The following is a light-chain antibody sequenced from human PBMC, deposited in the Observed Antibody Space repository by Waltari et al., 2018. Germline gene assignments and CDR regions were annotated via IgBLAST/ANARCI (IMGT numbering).Light chain of an antibody. J-gene: IGLJ3*02. CDR1: SGHSSNV. CDR3: QTGGHGTWV. V-gene: IGLV4-69*01. Sequence: QLVLTQSPSASASLGASVKLTCTLSSGHSSNVIAWLTQQPEEGPRYLMRVNSDGSHSRGDEIPVRFSGSSSGAERYLTISRLQSEDEADYYCQTGGHGTWVFGGGTKLTIL. CDR2: VNSDGSH.